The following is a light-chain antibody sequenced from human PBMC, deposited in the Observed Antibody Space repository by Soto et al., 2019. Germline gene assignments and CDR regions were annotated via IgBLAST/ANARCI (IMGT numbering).Light chain of an antibody. CDR2: GAS. CDR3: QHYVSPPIT. J-gene: IGKJ5*01. Sequence: IVLTQSTAPLSLSPGERATLSCRASQSVSIYLAWYQQKPGQAPRLLIYGASSRATGIPDRFSGSGSGTDCTLTISRLEPEDVAVYYCQHYVSPPITLGQGTRLEIK. V-gene: IGKV3-20*01. CDR1: QSVSIY.